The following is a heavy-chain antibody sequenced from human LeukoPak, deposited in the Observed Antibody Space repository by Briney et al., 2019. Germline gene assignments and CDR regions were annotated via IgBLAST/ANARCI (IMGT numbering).Heavy chain of an antibody. V-gene: IGHV4-39*07. CDR3: AKDLGYCSSSSCTTIDY. Sequence: PSETLSLTCTVSGGSISDTTYYWGWIRQSPGKGLEWFGSIYYSGSTNYNPSLKSRVTMSEDTSKNQFSLKLSSVTAADTAVYYCAKDLGYCSSSSCTTIDYWGQGTLVTVSS. D-gene: IGHD2-15*01. CDR1: GGSISDTTYY. CDR2: IYYSGST. J-gene: IGHJ4*02.